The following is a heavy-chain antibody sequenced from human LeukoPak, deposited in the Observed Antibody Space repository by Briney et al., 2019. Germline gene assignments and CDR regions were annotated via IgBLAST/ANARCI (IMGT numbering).Heavy chain of an antibody. CDR2: ISGSGGST. J-gene: IGHJ5*02. D-gene: IGHD3-10*01. CDR3: ARDGVRGVVSWFDP. V-gene: IGHV3-23*01. CDR1: GFTFSSYA. Sequence: GGSLRLSCAASGFTFSSYAMSWVRQAPGKGLEWVSAISGSGGSTYYADSVKGRFTISRDNSKNTLYLQMNSLRAEDTAVYYCARDGVRGVVSWFDPWGQGTLVTVSS.